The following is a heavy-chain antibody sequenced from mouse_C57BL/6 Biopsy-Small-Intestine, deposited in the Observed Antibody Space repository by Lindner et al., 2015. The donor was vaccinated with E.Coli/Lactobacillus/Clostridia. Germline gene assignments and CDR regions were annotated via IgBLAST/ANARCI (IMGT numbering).Heavy chain of an antibody. CDR3: ARAPGGSRYYAMDY. CDR2: IYPGSGKT. D-gene: IGHD1-1*01. J-gene: IGHJ4*01. V-gene: IGHV1-84*01. CDR1: GYTFTDYY. Sequence: QLQESGPELVKPGASVKISCKASGYTFTDYYINWVKQRPGQGLEWIGWIYPGSGKTKYNEIFQGKATMTVDTSSSTAYMQLSSLTSEDSAVYFCARAPGGSRYYAMDYWGQGTSVTVSS.